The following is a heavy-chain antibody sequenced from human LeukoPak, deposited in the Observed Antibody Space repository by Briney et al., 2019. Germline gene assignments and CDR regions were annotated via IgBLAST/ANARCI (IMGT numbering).Heavy chain of an antibody. CDR2: IYYSGST. CDR3: ARDRVYGDYGVDY. D-gene: IGHD4-17*01. CDR1: GGSISSYY. J-gene: IGHJ4*02. Sequence: PSETLSLTCTVSGGSISSYYWSWIRQPPGKGLEWIGYIYYSGSTYYHPSLKSRVTISVDTSKNQFSLKLSSVTAADTAVYYCARDRVYGDYGVDYWGQGTLVTVSS. V-gene: IGHV4-59*12.